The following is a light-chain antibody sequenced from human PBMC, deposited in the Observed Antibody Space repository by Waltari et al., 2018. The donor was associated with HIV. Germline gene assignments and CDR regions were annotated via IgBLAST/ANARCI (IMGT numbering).Light chain of an antibody. CDR3: QQYNSYSWT. V-gene: IGKV1-5*03. J-gene: IGKJ1*01. CDR2: KAS. CDR1: QSISSW. Sequence: DIQMTQSPPTLSASVGDRVTITCRPSQSISSWLAWYQQKPGKAPKLLIYKASSLESGVPSRFSGSGSGTEFTLTISSLQPDDFATSYCQQYNSYSWTFSQGTKVEIQ.